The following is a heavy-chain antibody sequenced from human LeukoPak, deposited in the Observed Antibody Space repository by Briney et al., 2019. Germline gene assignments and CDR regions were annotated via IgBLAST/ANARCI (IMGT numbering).Heavy chain of an antibody. CDR1: GGSFSGYS. CDR3: ARAHVGNYVY. J-gene: IGHJ4*02. V-gene: IGHV4-34*01. Sequence: SETLSLTCAVYGGSFSGYSWSWIRQPPGKGLEWIGEINHSGSTNYNPSLKSRVTISVDTSKNQFSLKLSSVTAADTAVYYCARAHVGNYVYWGQGTLVTVSS. CDR2: INHSGST. D-gene: IGHD4-11*01.